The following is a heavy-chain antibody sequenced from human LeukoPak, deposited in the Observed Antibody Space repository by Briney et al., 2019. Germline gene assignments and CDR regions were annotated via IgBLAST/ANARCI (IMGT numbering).Heavy chain of an antibody. CDR3: ARVGGNYYDSSGEERMDV. CDR1: GGSISSGDYS. V-gene: IGHV4-30-4*01. Sequence: PSETLSLTCTVSGGSISSGDYSWSWIRQPPGKGLEWIGYIYYSGSTYYNPSLKSRVTISVDTSKNQFSLKLSSVTAADTAVYYCARVGGNYYDSSGEERMDVWGQGTTVTVSS. J-gene: IGHJ6*02. CDR2: IYYSGST. D-gene: IGHD3-22*01.